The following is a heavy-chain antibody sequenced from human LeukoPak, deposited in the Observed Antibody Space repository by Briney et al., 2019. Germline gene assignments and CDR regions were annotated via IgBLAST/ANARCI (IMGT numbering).Heavy chain of an antibody. J-gene: IGHJ4*02. CDR3: ARGGYCSSTSCYSIGIDY. V-gene: IGHV1-2*02. CDR1: GYTFTGYC. CDR2: INPNSGGT. Sequence: GASVKVSCKASGYTFTGYCMHWVRQAPGQGLGWMRWINPNSGGTNYAQKFQGRVTMTRDTSISTAYMELSRLRSDDTTVYYCARGGYCSSTSCYSIGIDYWGQGTLVTVSS. D-gene: IGHD2-2*02.